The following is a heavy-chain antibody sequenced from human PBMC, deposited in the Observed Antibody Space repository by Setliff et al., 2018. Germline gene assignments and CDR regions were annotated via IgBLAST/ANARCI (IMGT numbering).Heavy chain of an antibody. CDR3: ARVRGDYGDQEFDY. CDR1: GYAFTDYY. V-gene: IGHV1-2*02. CDR2: INPHNGGT. J-gene: IGHJ4*02. Sequence: ASVKVSCKSSGYAFTDYYIHWIRQAPGQGPEWMGCINPHNGGTVYAENFQGRVTLTRDTSIATAYMELRSLRSDDTAVYYCARVRGDYGDQEFDYWGQGTLVTVSS. D-gene: IGHD4-17*01.